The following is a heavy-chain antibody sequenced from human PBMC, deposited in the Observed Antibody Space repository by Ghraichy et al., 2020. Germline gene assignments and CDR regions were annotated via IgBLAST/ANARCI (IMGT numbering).Heavy chain of an antibody. CDR3: TTAVRQSSGWIDN. J-gene: IGHJ4*02. D-gene: IGHD6-19*01. CDR2: IKSETDGGTT. Sequence: ETLSLTCAASGFSFSSTWMNWVRQAPGKGLEWVGRIKSETDGGTTDYGAPVNDRFSISRDDSKNTLSLQINSLKIEDTAVYYCTTAVRQSSGWIDNWGQGTLVTVSS. V-gene: IGHV3-15*01. CDR1: GFSFSSTW.